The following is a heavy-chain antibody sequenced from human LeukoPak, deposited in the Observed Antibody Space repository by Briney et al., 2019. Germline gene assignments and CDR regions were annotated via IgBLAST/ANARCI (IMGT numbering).Heavy chain of an antibody. D-gene: IGHD3-3*01. CDR3: ARADFWSGYYTLGHYYYMDV. CDR2: IYTSGST. J-gene: IGHJ6*03. Sequence: SQTLSLTCTVSGSSISSYYWSWIRQPAGKGLEWIGRIYTSGSTNYNPSLKSRVTMSVDTSKNQFSLKLSSVTAADTAVYYCARADFWSGYYTLGHYYYMDVWGKGTTVTVSS. V-gene: IGHV4-4*07. CDR1: GSSISSYY.